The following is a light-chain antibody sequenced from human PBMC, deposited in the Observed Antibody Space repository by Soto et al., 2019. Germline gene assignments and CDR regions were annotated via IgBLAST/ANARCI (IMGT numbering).Light chain of an antibody. CDR2: DAS. V-gene: IGKV1-5*01. Sequence: DIQMTQSPSTLSAYVGDRVTITCRASQSISRWLAWYQQKPGKAPKILIYDASILKSGVPSRFSGSGSGTEFTLTISSLQPEDFAVYYCQQRSNWPPITFGQGTRLEIK. CDR3: QQRSNWPPIT. CDR1: QSISRW. J-gene: IGKJ5*01.